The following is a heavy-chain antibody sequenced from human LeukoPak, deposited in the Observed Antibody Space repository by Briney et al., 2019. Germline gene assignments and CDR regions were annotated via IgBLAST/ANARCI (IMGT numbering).Heavy chain of an antibody. Sequence: GGSLRLSCAASGFTFDDYAMHWVRQAPGKGLEWVSGISWNSGSIGYADSVKGRFTISRDNAKNSLYLQMNSLRAEDTALYYCAKDSSGGYGTEFDYWGQGTLVTVSS. J-gene: IGHJ4*02. CDR3: AKDSSGGYGTEFDY. CDR2: ISWNSGSI. CDR1: GFTFDDYA. V-gene: IGHV3-9*01. D-gene: IGHD5-12*01.